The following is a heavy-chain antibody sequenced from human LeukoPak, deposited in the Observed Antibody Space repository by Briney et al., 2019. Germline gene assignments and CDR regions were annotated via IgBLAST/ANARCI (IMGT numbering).Heavy chain of an antibody. CDR3: ARASTYYYDSSAPSHFDY. Sequence: ASVKVSCKASGYTFTGYYMYWVRQAPGQGLEWMGWINPNSGGTNYAQKFRGRVTMTRDTSISTAYMELSRLRSDDTAVYYCARASTYYYDSSAPSHFDYWGQGTLVTVSS. V-gene: IGHV1-2*02. J-gene: IGHJ4*02. CDR2: INPNSGGT. D-gene: IGHD3-22*01. CDR1: GYTFTGYY.